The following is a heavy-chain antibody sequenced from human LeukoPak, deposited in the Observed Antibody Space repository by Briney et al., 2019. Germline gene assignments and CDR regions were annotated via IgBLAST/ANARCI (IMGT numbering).Heavy chain of an antibody. CDR3: AKPGVTLYYGSDDY. J-gene: IGHJ4*02. CDR1: GFTFSSYS. V-gene: IGHV3-21*04. Sequence: GGSLRLSCAASGFTFSSYSMNWVRQAPGKGLEWVSSISSSSSYIYYADSVKGRFTISRDNAKNSLFLQMNSLRAEDTAVYYCAKPGVTLYYGSDDYWGQGTLVTVSS. D-gene: IGHD3-10*01. CDR2: ISSSSSYI.